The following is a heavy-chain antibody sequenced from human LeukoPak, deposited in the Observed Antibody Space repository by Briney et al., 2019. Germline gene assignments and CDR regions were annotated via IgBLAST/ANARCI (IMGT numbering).Heavy chain of an antibody. J-gene: IGHJ4*02. CDR2: IYRDGNT. Sequence: GGSLRLSCAASGFTVSSNYMTWVRQAPGKGLEWVSAIYRDGNTYYADSVKGRFTISRDNSKNTMYLQMNSLRAEDTAVYYCARFPYSSSIDYWDQGTLVTVSS. CDR1: GFTVSSNY. CDR3: ARFPYSSSIDY. D-gene: IGHD6-6*01. V-gene: IGHV3-66*01.